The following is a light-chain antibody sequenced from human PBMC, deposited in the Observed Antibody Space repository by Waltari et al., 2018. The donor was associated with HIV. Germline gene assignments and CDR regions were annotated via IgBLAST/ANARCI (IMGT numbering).Light chain of an antibody. CDR1: SGDVGGYNY. CDR2: EVS. V-gene: IGLV2-14*01. J-gene: IGLJ2*01. CDR3: SSYTSSSTLVL. Sequence: SALTQPASVSGSPGQSITISCTGTSGDVGGYNYVSGYQQHQVKAPNSMIYEVSDRPSGVSNRFSGSKSGNTASLTISGLQPEDEAAYYCSSYTSSSTLVLFGGGTKLTVL.